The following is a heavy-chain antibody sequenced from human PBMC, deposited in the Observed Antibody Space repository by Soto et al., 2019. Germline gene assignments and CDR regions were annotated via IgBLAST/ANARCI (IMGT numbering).Heavy chain of an antibody. CDR2: ILYDGSSE. J-gene: IGHJ4*02. V-gene: IGHV3-30-3*01. D-gene: IGHD1-26*01. CDR3: ARDLMGATDY. Sequence: PGGSLRLSCAASGFTFSRYAMHWVRQAPGKGLEWVAVILYDGSSEYYPDSVKGRFTISRDNSKKTLYLQMNSLRGEDTAVYHCARDLMGATDYWGRGTLVTVFS. CDR1: GFTFSRYA.